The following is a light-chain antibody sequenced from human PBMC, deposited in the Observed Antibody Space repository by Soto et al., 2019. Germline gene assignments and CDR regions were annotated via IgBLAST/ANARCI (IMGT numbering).Light chain of an antibody. J-gene: IGKJ1*01. CDR1: QSISSY. Sequence: DIQITQSPSSLSASVGDRVTITCRASQSISSYLNWYQQKPGKAPKLLIYAASSLQSGVPSRFSGSGSGTDFTLTISSLQPEDFATYYCQQSYSTPRTFGQGTKG. V-gene: IGKV1-39*01. CDR2: AAS. CDR3: QQSYSTPRT.